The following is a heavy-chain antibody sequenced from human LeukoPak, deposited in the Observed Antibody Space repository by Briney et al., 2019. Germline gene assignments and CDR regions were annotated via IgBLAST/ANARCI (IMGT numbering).Heavy chain of an antibody. CDR1: GFTFSDYY. J-gene: IGHJ4*02. CDR2: ISSSGSTI. V-gene: IGHV3-11*01. CDR3: ARAAGYYDSSGYLRY. Sequence: PGGSLRLSCAASGFTFSDYYMSWIRQAPGKGLEWVSYISSSGSTIYYADSVKGRFTISRDNAKNSPYLQMNSLRAEDTAVYYCARAAGYYDSSGYLRYWGQGTLVTVSS. D-gene: IGHD3-22*01.